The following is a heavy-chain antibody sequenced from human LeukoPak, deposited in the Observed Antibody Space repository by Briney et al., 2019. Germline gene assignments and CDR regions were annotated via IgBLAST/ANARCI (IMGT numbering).Heavy chain of an antibody. Sequence: SQTLSLTCTVSGGSISSGGYYWSWIRQHPGKGLEWIGYIYYSGSTFYNPSLKSRVTISVDTSKNQFSLKLSSVTAADTAVYYCARRLPSPSSSFTFDYWGQGTLVTVSS. D-gene: IGHD6-6*01. V-gene: IGHV4-31*03. CDR3: ARRLPSPSSSFTFDY. CDR2: IYYSGST. CDR1: GGSISSGGYY. J-gene: IGHJ4*02.